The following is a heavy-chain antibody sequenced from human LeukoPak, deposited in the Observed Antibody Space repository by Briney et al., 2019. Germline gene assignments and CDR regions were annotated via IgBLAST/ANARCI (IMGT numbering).Heavy chain of an antibody. Sequence: GGSLRLSCAASGFTFSSYWMHWVRQAPGKGLEWVSGIGGSGIRTYYADSVKGRFTISRDNSKNTLYLQMNSLKDEDTAVYYCAKDSHWILFDDWGQGTLVTVSS. V-gene: IGHV3-23*01. D-gene: IGHD2-2*03. CDR1: GFTFSSYW. CDR2: IGGSGIRT. J-gene: IGHJ4*02. CDR3: AKDSHWILFDD.